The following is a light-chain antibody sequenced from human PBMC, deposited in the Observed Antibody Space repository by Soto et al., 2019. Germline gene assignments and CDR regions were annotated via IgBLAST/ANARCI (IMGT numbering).Light chain of an antibody. V-gene: IGKV1-33*01. CDR1: QGISSA. CDR2: DAS. Sequence: IQLTQSPSSLSASVGDRVTITCRASQGISSALAWYQQKPGKAPKLLIYDASNLETGVPSRFSGSGSGTDFTFTISSLQPEDIATYYCQQYDNPSLTFGGGTKVDIK. CDR3: QQYDNPSLT. J-gene: IGKJ4*01.